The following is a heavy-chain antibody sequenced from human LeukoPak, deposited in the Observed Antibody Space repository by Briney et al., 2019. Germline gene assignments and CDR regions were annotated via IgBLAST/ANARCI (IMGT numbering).Heavy chain of an antibody. J-gene: IGHJ5*02. CDR1: GGSISSSGYF. CDR2: LSFGGGA. CDR3: AREGLPGLCTSTSCYAVFDP. V-gene: IGHV4-39*02. Sequence: KPSETLSLTCAVSGGSISSSGYFWGWIRQSPGNGLEWIGSLSFGGGAYYNPSLKSRVTISGDTAKNHVSLKLISASAADTAVYYCAREGLPGLCTSTSCYAVFDPWGQGTLVTVSS. D-gene: IGHD2-2*01.